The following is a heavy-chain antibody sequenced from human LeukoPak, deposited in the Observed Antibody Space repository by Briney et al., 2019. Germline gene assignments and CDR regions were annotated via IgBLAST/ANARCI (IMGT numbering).Heavy chain of an antibody. D-gene: IGHD1-26*01. CDR2: ISSSSSTI. V-gene: IGHV3-48*02. CDR1: GFTFSSYA. J-gene: IGHJ4*02. CDR3: AREARGGSYWVYDY. Sequence: GGSLRLSCAASGFTFSSYAMSWVRQAPGKGLEWVSYISSSSSTIYYADSVKGRFTISRDNAKNPLYLQMNSLRDGDTAVYYCAREARGGSYWVYDYWGQGTLVTVSS.